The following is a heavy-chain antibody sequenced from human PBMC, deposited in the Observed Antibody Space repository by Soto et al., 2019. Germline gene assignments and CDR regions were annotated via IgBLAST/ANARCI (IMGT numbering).Heavy chain of an antibody. Sequence: QVQLVQSGAEVKQPGASVKVSCKASGYSFTDYAMYWVRQAPGQRLEWMGCLNAGDGDTKYSQKFQDRLTITRDTSATTAYVELSSLRSEDTAIYYCARVVWFGEVASAFFECWGQGTLVTVSS. D-gene: IGHD3-10*01. V-gene: IGHV1-3*01. CDR2: LNAGDGDT. CDR3: ARVVWFGEVASAFFEC. CDR1: GYSFTDYA. J-gene: IGHJ4*02.